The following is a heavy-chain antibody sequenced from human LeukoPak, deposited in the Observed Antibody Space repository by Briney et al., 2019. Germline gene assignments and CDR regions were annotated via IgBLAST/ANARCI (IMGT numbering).Heavy chain of an antibody. CDR1: GFTFSIYA. Sequence: PGGSLRLSCEASGFTFSIYAMSWVRQTPGKGLQWVSSITSRDGTTYYADSVKGRFTISRDNSENTLYLRMSSLRAEDTAIYYCARDRPNYYGSDGHYYRRDGDHWGQGTLVTVFS. CDR3: ARDRPNYYGSDGHYYRRDGDH. J-gene: IGHJ5*02. V-gene: IGHV3-23*01. CDR2: ITSRDGTT. D-gene: IGHD3-22*01.